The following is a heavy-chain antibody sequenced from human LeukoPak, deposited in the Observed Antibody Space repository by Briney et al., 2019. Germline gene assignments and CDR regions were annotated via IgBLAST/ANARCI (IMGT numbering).Heavy chain of an antibody. V-gene: IGHV3-53*04. J-gene: IGHJ3*02. CDR1: RFTFSDFY. CDR2: IYSGGST. CDR3: ARGGYYYDSSDAFDI. Sequence: PGGSLRLSCAASRFTFSDFYMTWIRQAPGKGLEWVSVIYSGGSTYYADSVRGRFTISRHNSKNTLYLQMNSLRAEDTAVYYCARGGYYYDSSDAFDIWGQGTMVTVSS. D-gene: IGHD3-22*01.